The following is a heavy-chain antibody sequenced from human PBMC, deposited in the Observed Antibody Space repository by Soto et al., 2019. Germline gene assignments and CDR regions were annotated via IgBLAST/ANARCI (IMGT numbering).Heavy chain of an antibody. CDR2: TSGSGAGT. V-gene: IGHV3-23*01. D-gene: IGHD2-21*01. J-gene: IGHJ4*02. CDR1: GFTFSSYA. Sequence: VQLLESGGGLVQPGGSLSLSCAGSGFTFSSYAMSWVRQTPGKGLEWVSATSGSGAGTYYADSVKGRFTISRNNSKNTLYLQMNGLRAEDTAVYYCAKPSYDWGQGTLVTVSS. CDR3: AKPSYD.